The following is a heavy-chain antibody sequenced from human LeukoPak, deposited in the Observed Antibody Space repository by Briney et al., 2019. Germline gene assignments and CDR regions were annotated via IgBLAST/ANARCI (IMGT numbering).Heavy chain of an antibody. CDR3: ARGPPPSGWYEFGAFDI. CDR2: IIPIFGTA. CDR1: GGTFSSYA. J-gene: IGHJ3*02. D-gene: IGHD6-19*01. V-gene: IGHV1-69*05. Sequence: SVKVSCKASGGTFSSYAISWVRQAPGQGLEWMGGIIPIFGTANYAQKFQGRVTITTDESTSTAYMELSSLRSEDTAVYYCARGPPPSGWYEFGAFDIWGQGTMVTVSS.